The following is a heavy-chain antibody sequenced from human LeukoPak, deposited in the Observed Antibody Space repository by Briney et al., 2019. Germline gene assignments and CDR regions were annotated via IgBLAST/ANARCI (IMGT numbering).Heavy chain of an antibody. CDR3: ARGGDGYNPKDSFDY. CDR2: INPNSGGT. Sequence: ASVKVSCKASGYTFTSYYMHWVRQAPGQGLEWMGWINPNSGGTNYAQKFQGRVTMTRDTSISTAYMELSRLRSDDTAVYYCARGGDGYNPKDSFDYWGQGTLVTVSS. V-gene: IGHV1-2*02. J-gene: IGHJ4*02. CDR1: GYTFTSYY. D-gene: IGHD5-24*01.